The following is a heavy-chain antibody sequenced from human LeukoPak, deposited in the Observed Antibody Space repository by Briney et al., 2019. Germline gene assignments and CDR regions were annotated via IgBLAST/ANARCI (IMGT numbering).Heavy chain of an antibody. V-gene: IGHV3-23*01. D-gene: IGHD4-17*01. CDR3: AKEPNGDYIGAFDF. CDR1: AFSFSKFA. CDR2: ITANGGYT. J-gene: IGHJ3*01. Sequence: PAGGYLRLSCAASAFSFSKFALIWVRQAPGQGLEWVSAITANGGYTLYADAGKGRFTVSRDNSKNTLYLQIDSLRPEDTAMYYCAKEPNGDYIGAFDFWGQGTMVTVSS.